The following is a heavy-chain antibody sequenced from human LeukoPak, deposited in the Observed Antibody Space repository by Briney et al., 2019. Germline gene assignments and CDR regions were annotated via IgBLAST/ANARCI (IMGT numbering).Heavy chain of an antibody. CDR2: IGGSGGNT. CDR1: GFTFNKYA. V-gene: IGHV3-23*01. D-gene: IGHD5-12*01. CDR3: ANLPRGPTGYIGYGGEDY. Sequence: PGGSLRLSCAASGFTFNKYAMSWVRQAPEKGLEWVSGIGGSGGNTYYADSVKGRFTISRDNSKNTLYLHMNSLRAEDTAMYYCANLPRGPTGYIGYGGEDYWGQGTLVTVSS. J-gene: IGHJ4*02.